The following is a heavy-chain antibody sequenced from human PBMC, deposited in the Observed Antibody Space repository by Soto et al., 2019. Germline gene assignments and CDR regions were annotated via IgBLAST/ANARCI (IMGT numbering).Heavy chain of an antibody. D-gene: IGHD5-12*01. J-gene: IGHJ4*02. CDR1: GFTFSSNW. CDR3: ASMHWENSGFADY. CDR2: IKSDSSEK. V-gene: IGHV3-7*03. Sequence: EVQLVESGGGLVQPGGSLRLSCGASGFTFSSNWMSWDRQAPGKGLEWVANIKSDSSEKYYVDSVKGPFTISRDYAKKSLYLQMNSLSADDTAVYYWASMHWENSGFADYWCTGTLVTVSS.